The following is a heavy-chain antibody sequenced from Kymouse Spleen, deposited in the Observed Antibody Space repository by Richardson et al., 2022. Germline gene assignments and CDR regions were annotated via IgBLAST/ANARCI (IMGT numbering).Heavy chain of an antibody. Sequence: QVQLVESGGGVVQPGRSLRLSCAASGFTFSSYGMHWVRQAPGKGLEWVAVIWYDGSNKYYADSVKGRFTISRDNSKNTLYLQMNSLRAEDTAVYYCARGYCSSTSCYGFDYWGQGTLVTVSS. CDR2: IWYDGSNK. CDR3: ARGYCSSTSCYGFDY. CDR1: GFTFSSYG. D-gene: IGHD2-2*02. J-gene: IGHJ4*02. V-gene: IGHV3-33*01.